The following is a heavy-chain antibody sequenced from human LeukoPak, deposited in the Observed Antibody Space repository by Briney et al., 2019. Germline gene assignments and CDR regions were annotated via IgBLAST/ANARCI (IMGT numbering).Heavy chain of an antibody. CDR3: AREIGVGATHAVDY. D-gene: IGHD1-26*01. CDR2: ISGYNGNT. J-gene: IGHJ4*02. Sequence: ASVKVSCKASGYTFTSYGISWVRQAPGKGLEWMGWISGYNGNTNYAQKLQGRVTMTTDTSTSTVYMELSSLRSEDTAVYYCAREIGVGATHAVDYWGQGTLVTVSS. CDR1: GYTFTSYG. V-gene: IGHV1-18*01.